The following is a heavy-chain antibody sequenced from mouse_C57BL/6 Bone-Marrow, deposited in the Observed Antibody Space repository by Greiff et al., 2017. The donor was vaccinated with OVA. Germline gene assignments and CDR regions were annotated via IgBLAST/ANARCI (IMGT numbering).Heavy chain of an antibody. V-gene: IGHV1-55*01. D-gene: IGHD2-4*01. CDR3: ASRGLPYAMDY. CDR2: IYPGSGST. CDR1: GYTFTSYW. J-gene: IGHJ4*01. Sequence: QVHVKQSGAELVKPGASVKMSCKASGYTFTSYWITWVKQRPGQGLEWIGDIYPGSGSTNYNEKFKSKATLTVDTSSSTAYMQLSSLTSEDSAVYYCASRGLPYAMDYWGQGTSVTVSS.